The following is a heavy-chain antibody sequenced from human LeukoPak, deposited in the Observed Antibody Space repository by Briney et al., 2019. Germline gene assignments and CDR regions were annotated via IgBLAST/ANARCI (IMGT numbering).Heavy chain of an antibody. J-gene: IGHJ6*02. Sequence: ASVKVSCKASGYTFTSYDIHWVRQATGQGLEWMGRMNPNRGDTDYAQKLQGRVTMTTDISTSTAYMELRSLRSDDTAVYYCARATPYDSSGYYYLYYYGMDVWGQGTTVTVSS. D-gene: IGHD3-22*01. CDR3: ARATPYDSSGYYYLYYYGMDV. CDR2: MNPNRGDT. CDR1: GYTFTSYD. V-gene: IGHV1-8*01.